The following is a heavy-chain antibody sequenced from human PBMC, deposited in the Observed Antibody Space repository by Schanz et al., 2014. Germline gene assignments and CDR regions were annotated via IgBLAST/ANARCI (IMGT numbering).Heavy chain of an antibody. V-gene: IGHV3-23*04. J-gene: IGHJ4*02. CDR1: GFTFSAYY. CDR2: IGVDGTTT. Sequence: EVQLVESGGGLVQPGGSLRLSCAASGFTFSAYYMDWVRQAPGKGLEWVSVIGVDGTTTYYADSVKGRFTISRDNSKNTLYLQMDSLRAEDTAVYFCAKKVPAYNPFDSWGQGTLVTVSS. D-gene: IGHD1-1*01. CDR3: AKKVPAYNPFDS.